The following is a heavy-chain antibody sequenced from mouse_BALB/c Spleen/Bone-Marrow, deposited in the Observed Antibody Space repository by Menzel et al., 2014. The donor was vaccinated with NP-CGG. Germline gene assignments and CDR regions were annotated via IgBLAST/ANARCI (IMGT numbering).Heavy chain of an antibody. J-gene: IGHJ4*01. CDR1: GFSLTSYG. Sequence: VKLMESGSGLVAPSQSLSITCTVSGFSLTSYGVHWVRQPPGKGLEWLVVIWSDGNTTYNSALKSRLSISKDNSKSQVFLKMNSLQTDDTAMYYCARNPYGNYAMDYWDQGTSVTVSS. CDR3: ARNPYGNYAMDY. D-gene: IGHD2-10*02. CDR2: IWSDGNT. V-gene: IGHV2-6*02.